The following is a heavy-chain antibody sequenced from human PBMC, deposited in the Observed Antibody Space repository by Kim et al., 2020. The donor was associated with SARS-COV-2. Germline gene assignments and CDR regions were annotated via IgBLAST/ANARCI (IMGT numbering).Heavy chain of an antibody. D-gene: IGHD1-26*01. CDR1: GFTFSSYA. J-gene: IGHJ5*02. V-gene: IGHV3-23*01. Sequence: GGSLRLSCAASGFTFSSYAMSWVRQAPGKGLEWVSAISGSGGSTYYADSVKGRFTISRDNSKNTLYLQMNSLRAEDTAVYYCAKDYRMTGATNVPWFDPWGQGTLVTVSS. CDR3: AKDYRMTGATNVPWFDP. CDR2: ISGSGGST.